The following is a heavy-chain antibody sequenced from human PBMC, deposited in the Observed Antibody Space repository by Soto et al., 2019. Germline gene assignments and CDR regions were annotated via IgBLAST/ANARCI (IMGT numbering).Heavy chain of an antibody. CDR1: GFSLSTSGVG. D-gene: IGHD3-9*01. V-gene: IGHV2-5*02. J-gene: IGHJ2*01. CDR2: IYWDDDK. Sequence: QITLKESGPTLVKPTQTLTLTCTFSGFSLSTSGVGVGWIRQPPGKALEWLALIYWDDDKRYSPSLKSRLTIHQDTSKNQVVRTITNMDPVDTATYYCAHSFGRYFPLRYFDLWGRGTLVTVSS. CDR3: AHSFGRYFPLRYFDL.